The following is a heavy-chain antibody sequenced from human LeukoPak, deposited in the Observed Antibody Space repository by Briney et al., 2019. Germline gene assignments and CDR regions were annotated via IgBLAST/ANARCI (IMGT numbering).Heavy chain of an antibody. V-gene: IGHV3-11*01. Sequence: PGGSQRLSCAASGFIFRDYYMSWIRQAPGKGLEWFSYISNSGGTIYYADSVKGRFTISRDNAKNSLYLQVNSLGAEDTAVYYCARAPSGYSSDYGGGPPNYYFNYWGQGTLVTVP. CDR1: GFIFRDYY. J-gene: IGHJ4*02. CDR2: ISNSGGTI. D-gene: IGHD5-18*01. CDR3: ARAPSGYSSDYGGGPPNYYFNY.